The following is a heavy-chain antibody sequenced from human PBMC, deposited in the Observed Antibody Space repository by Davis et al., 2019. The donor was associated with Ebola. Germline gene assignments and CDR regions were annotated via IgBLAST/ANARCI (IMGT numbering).Heavy chain of an antibody. CDR3: ARVIVGATKDYYYYYMDV. D-gene: IGHD1-26*01. Sequence: SVKVSCKASGGTFSSYAISWVRQAPGQGLEWMGGIIPIFGTANYAQKFQGRVTITADESTSTAYMELSSLRSEDTAVYYCARVIVGATKDYYYYYMDVWGKGTTVTVSS. CDR2: IIPIFGTA. V-gene: IGHV1-69*13. J-gene: IGHJ6*03. CDR1: GGTFSSYA.